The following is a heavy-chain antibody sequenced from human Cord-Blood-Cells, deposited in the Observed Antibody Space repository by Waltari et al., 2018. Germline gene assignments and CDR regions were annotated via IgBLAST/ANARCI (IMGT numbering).Heavy chain of an antibody. Sequence: QVQLVQSGAEVKKPGASVKVSCKASGYTFTSYDINWVRQATGQGLEWMGWMNPNSGNTGYAQKFQGRVTMTRNTSISTAYMELSSLRSEDTAVYYCARDRNVVVPAATHHYYYGTDVWGQGTTVTVSS. CDR1: GYTFTSYD. CDR2: MNPNSGNT. D-gene: IGHD2-2*01. J-gene: IGHJ6*02. CDR3: ARDRNVVVPAATHHYYYGTDV. V-gene: IGHV1-8*01.